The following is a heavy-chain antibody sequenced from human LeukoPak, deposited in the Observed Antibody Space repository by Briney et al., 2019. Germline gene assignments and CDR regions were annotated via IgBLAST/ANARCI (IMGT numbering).Heavy chain of an antibody. V-gene: IGHV4-39*01. D-gene: IGHD2-2*01. CDR1: GGSISSSSYY. J-gene: IGHJ4*02. CDR3: ARQSYCSSTSCYLDY. Sequence: SETLSLTRTVSGGSISSSSYYWGWIRQPPGKGLEWNGSIYYSGSTYYNPSLKRRVTISVDTSKNQFSLKLSSVTAADTAVYYCARQSYCSSTSCYLDYWGQGTLVTVSS. CDR2: IYYSGST.